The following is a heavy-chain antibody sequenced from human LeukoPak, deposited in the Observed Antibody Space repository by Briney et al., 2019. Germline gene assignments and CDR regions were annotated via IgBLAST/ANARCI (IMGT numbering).Heavy chain of an antibody. D-gene: IGHD6-19*01. CDR3: ARVVAVAGTKYHMRYFDY. V-gene: IGHV3-74*01. CDR2: INSDGSDT. Sequence: PGGSLRLSCAASGFTFSSYWMHWVRQAPGKGLVWVSRINSDGSDTSYADSVKGRFTISRDNAKNTLYLQMNSLRAEDTAVYYCARVVAVAGTKYHMRYFDYWGQGTLVTVSS. J-gene: IGHJ4*02. CDR1: GFTFSSYW.